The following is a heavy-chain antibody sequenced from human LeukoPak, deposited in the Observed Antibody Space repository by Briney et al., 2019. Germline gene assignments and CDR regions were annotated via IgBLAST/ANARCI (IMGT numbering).Heavy chain of an antibody. Sequence: KPSETLSLTCTVSGGSISSSSYYWGWIRQPPGKGLEWIGSIYYSGSTYYHPSLTSRVSISLDTSKTQFSLKVTSVTAADTGVYYCSRSGLTGMRKYARPPYYYYNMDVWGQGTTVTVSS. CDR3: SRSGLTGMRKYARPPYYYYNMDV. D-gene: IGHD3-16*01. CDR1: GGSISSSSYY. J-gene: IGHJ6*02. CDR2: IYYSGST. V-gene: IGHV4-39*01.